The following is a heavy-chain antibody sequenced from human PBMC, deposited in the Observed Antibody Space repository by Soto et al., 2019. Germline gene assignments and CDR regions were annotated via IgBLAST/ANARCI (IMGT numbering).Heavy chain of an antibody. CDR1: GSTFDDYA. CDR2: ISWNSGSI. Sequence: GGSLRLSCAASGSTFDDYAMHWVRQAPGKGLEWVSGISWNSGSIGYADSVKGRFTISRDNAKNSLYLQMNSLRAEDTALYYCAKDIAEYSGYGARAEAFDIWGQGTMVTVSS. J-gene: IGHJ3*02. CDR3: AKDIAEYSGYGARAEAFDI. V-gene: IGHV3-9*01. D-gene: IGHD5-12*01.